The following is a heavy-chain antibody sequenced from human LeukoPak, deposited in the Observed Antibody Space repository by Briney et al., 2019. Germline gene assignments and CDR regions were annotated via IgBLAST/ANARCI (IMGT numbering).Heavy chain of an antibody. CDR1: GGSISSYY. CDR2: VYYSGST. V-gene: IGHV4-59*12. CDR3: ARDRSYNWNYWFDP. Sequence: SETLSLTCTVSGGSISSYYWSWIRQPPGKGLEWIGYVYYSGSTNYNPSLRSRVTISVDTSKNQFSLKLSSVTAADTAVYYCARDRSYNWNYWFDPWGQGTLVTVSS. D-gene: IGHD1-7*01. J-gene: IGHJ5*02.